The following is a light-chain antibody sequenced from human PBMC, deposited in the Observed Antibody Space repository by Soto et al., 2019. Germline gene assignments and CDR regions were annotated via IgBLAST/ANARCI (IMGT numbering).Light chain of an antibody. CDR3: SSYTSSSTLVV. CDR2: EVS. V-gene: IGLV2-14*01. J-gene: IGLJ3*02. CDR1: SSDVGGYDY. Sequence: QSVLTQPASVSGSPGQSITISCTGTSSDVGGYDYLSWYQQHPGKAPKLMIYEVSNRPSGVSNRFSGPKSGNTASLTISGLQAEDEADYYCSSYTSSSTLVVFGGGTKLTVL.